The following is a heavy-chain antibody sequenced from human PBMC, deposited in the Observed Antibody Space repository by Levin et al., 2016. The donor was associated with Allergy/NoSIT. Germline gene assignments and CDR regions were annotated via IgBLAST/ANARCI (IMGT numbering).Heavy chain of an antibody. CDR3: ASQYSGSYFYYYYYYGMDV. V-gene: IGHV3-53*01. Sequence: GGSLRLSCAASGFTVSSNYMSWVRQAPGKGLEWVSVIYSGGSTYYADSVKGRFTISRDNSKNTLYLQMNSLRAEDTAVYYCASQYSGSYFYYYYYYGMDVWGQGTTVTVSS. D-gene: IGHD1-26*01. J-gene: IGHJ6*02. CDR2: IYSGGST. CDR1: GFTVSSNY.